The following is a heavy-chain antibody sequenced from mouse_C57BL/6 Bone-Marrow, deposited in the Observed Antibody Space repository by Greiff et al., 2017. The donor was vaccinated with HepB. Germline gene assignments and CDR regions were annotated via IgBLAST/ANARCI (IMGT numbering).Heavy chain of an antibody. V-gene: IGHV1-81*01. CDR2: IYPRSGNT. CDR1: GYTFTSYG. J-gene: IGHJ4*01. CDR3: APLDEGYAMDY. Sequence: VQLVESGAELARPGASVKLSCKASGYTFTSYGISWVKQRTGQGLEWIGEIYPRSGNTYYNEKFKGKATLTADKSSSTAYMELRSLTSEDSAVYFCAPLDEGYAMDYWGQGTSVTVSS.